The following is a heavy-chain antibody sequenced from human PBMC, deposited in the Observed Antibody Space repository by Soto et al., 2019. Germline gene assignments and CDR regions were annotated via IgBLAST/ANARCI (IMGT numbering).Heavy chain of an antibody. D-gene: IGHD4-4*01. CDR3: AKGDDYNYGGSGGPNDY. CDR2: ISGSSEST. J-gene: IGHJ4*02. CDR1: GFTFSSYA. Sequence: EVQLLESGGGLVQPGGSLRLSCAASGFTFSSYAMSWVRQAPGKGLEWVSAISGSSESTYFADSVKGRFTISRDNSKNTLYLQMSSLRADDTAVYYCAKGDDYNYGGSGGPNDYWGQGTLVTVSS. V-gene: IGHV3-23*01.